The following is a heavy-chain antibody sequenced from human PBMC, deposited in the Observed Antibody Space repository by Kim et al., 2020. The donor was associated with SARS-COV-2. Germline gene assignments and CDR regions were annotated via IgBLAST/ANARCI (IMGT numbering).Heavy chain of an antibody. J-gene: IGHJ5*02. CDR1: GVSISSSSC. CDR3: ARGVSSAWTLRAWFDP. CDR2: VGHSGTT. V-gene: IGHV4-4*02. Sequence: SETLSLTCVVSGVSISSSSCWSWVRQPPGKGLEWIGEVGHSGTTSYNVSLKSRVTISVDKSKNQFSLRLNSVSAADTAVYYCARGVSSAWTLRAWFDPWG. D-gene: IGHD3-22*01.